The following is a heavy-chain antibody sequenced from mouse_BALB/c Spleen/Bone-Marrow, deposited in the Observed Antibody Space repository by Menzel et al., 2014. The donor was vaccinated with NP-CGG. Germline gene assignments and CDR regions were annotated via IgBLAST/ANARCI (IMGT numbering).Heavy chain of an antibody. CDR3: ARNLGDGYSFAY. CDR1: GFSLTSYG. Sequence: QVQLKESGPGLVQPSQSLSITCTVSGFSLTSYGVHWVRQSPGKGLEWLGVIWSGGNTDYKAAFISRLSISKDNSKSQVFFKMNSLQANDTAIYYCARNLGDGYSFAYWGQGTLVTVSA. CDR2: IWSGGNT. D-gene: IGHD2-3*01. V-gene: IGHV2-2*02. J-gene: IGHJ3*01.